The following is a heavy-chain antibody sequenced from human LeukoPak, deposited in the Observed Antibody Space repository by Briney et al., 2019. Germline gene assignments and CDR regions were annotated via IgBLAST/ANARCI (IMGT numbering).Heavy chain of an antibody. V-gene: IGHV4-34*01. Sequence: PSETLSLTCAVYGGSFSSYYWSWIRQPPGKGLEWIGEINHSGSTNYNPSLKSRVTISVDTSKNQFSLKLSSVTAADTAVYYCARGGPHYYGSGSYSSWGQGTLVTVSS. J-gene: IGHJ4*02. CDR3: ARGGPHYYGSGSYSS. CDR1: GGSFSSYY. CDR2: INHSGST. D-gene: IGHD3-10*01.